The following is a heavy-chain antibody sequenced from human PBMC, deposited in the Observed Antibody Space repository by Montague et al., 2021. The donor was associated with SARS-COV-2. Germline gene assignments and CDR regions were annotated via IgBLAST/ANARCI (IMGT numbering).Heavy chain of an antibody. Sequence: ETLSLTCAVYGGSFSVYYWSWIRQPPGKGLEWIGEINHSGSTNYNPSLKSRVTISVDTSKNQVSLKLSSVTAADTAVYYCARMRFFDWPPHYYMDVWGKGTTVTASS. CDR2: INHSGST. J-gene: IGHJ6*03. CDR1: GGSFSVYY. D-gene: IGHD3-9*01. CDR3: ARMRFFDWPPHYYMDV. V-gene: IGHV4-34*01.